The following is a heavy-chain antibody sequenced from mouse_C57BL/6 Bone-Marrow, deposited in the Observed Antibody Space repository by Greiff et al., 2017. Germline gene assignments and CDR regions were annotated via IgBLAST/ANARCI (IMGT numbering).Heavy chain of an antibody. CDR1: GYTFTSYT. V-gene: IGHV1-4*01. Sequence: QVQLQQSGAELARPGASVKMSCKASGYTFTSYTMHWVKQRPGQGLEWIGYINPSSGYTKYNQKFKDKATLTADKSSSTAYMQLSSLTSEDSAVYYCARGMITTVVEGAWFAYWGQGTLVTVSA. J-gene: IGHJ3*01. CDR2: INPSSGYT. CDR3: ARGMITTVVEGAWFAY. D-gene: IGHD1-1*01.